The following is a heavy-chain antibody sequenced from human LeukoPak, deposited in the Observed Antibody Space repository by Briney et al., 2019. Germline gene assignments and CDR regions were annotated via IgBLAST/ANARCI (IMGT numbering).Heavy chain of an antibody. CDR1: GYIFSKYD. D-gene: IGHD6-19*01. V-gene: IGHV1-18*01. Sequence: VASVKVSCKASGYIFSKYDISWVRQAPGQGLEWMGWISVHNGNPNYAQKFQGRVTMTTDTSTSTHYMELRSLRSDDTAVYYCARDVGAVAGYNFDYWGQGTLVTVSS. J-gene: IGHJ4*02. CDR3: ARDVGAVAGYNFDY. CDR2: ISVHNGNP.